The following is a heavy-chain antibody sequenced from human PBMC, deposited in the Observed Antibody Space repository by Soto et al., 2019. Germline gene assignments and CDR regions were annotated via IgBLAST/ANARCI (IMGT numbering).Heavy chain of an antibody. V-gene: IGHV4-59*08. CDR3: ARQRRINNYDILTGPFDY. Sequence: PSETLSLTCTVSGGSISSYYWSWIRQPPGKGLEWIWYIYYSGSTNYNPSLKSRVTISVDTSKNQFSLKLSSVTAADTAVYYCARQRRINNYDILTGPFDYWGQGTLVTVS. CDR2: IYYSGST. D-gene: IGHD3-9*01. CDR1: GGSISSYY. J-gene: IGHJ4*02.